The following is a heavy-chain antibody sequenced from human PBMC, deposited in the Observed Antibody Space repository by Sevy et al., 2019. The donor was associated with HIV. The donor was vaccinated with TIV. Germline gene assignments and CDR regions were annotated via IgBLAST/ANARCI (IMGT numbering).Heavy chain of an antibody. J-gene: IGHJ4*02. CDR3: ARGNSGSFDY. Sequence: GGSLILSCAASGFSFSSYWMHWVRQAPGKGLEWMANIKQDESEKYYVASVKGRFTISRDNAKNSVYLQMNSLRPEDTAIYYCARGNSGSFDYWGQGTLVTVSS. CDR1: GFSFSSYW. V-gene: IGHV3-7*04. CDR2: IKQDESEK. D-gene: IGHD3-22*01.